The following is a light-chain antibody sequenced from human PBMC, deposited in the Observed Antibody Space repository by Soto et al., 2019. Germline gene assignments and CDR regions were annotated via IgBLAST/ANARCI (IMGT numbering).Light chain of an antibody. Sequence: EIVLTQSPGTLSFSPGEGATLSCRASQSIISDSLAWYQQKPGQAPKLLISGASTRATGIPARFSGGGSGTEFTLTISSLQSDDFAVYYCQQYNNWPITFGQGTRLEIK. CDR3: QQYNNWPIT. J-gene: IGKJ5*01. V-gene: IGKV3D-15*01. CDR1: QSIISD. CDR2: GAS.